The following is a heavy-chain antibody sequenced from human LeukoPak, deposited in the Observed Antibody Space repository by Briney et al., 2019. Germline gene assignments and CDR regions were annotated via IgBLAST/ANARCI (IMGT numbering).Heavy chain of an antibody. D-gene: IGHD4-23*01. CDR2: ISISSSYI. CDR3: AREGGGNYFFDY. J-gene: IGHJ4*02. Sequence: GGSLRLSCAASGFTFSSYSMNWVRQAPGKGLEWVSISISSSYIYYADSVKGRFTISRDNAKNSMYLQMNSLRAEDTAVYYCAREGGGNYFFDYWGQGTLVTVSS. V-gene: IGHV3-21*01. CDR1: GFTFSSYS.